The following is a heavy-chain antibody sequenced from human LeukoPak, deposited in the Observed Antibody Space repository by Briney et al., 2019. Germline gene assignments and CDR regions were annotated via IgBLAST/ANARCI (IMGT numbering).Heavy chain of an antibody. V-gene: IGHV1-3*01. CDR3: ARKGSSSWTLDY. Sequence: GASVKVSCKASGYTFTSYAMHWVRQAPGQRLEWMGWINAGNGNTKYSQKFQGRVTITRDTSASTAYMELSSLRSEDTAVYYCARKGSSSWTLDYWGQGTLVTVSS. D-gene: IGHD6-13*01. CDR2: INAGNGNT. J-gene: IGHJ4*02. CDR1: GYTFTSYA.